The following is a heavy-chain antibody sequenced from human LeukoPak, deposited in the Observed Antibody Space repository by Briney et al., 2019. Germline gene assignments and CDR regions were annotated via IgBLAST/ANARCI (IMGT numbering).Heavy chain of an antibody. CDR2: ISPSGGST. V-gene: IGHV1-46*01. Sequence: ASAKVSCKAFGYTFTSNYMHWVRQAPGQGPEWMGVISPSGGSTTYAQKFQGRVTMTRDMSTSTVYMELSSLRSEDTAVYYCARDLLLGNILLDYWGRGTLVTVSS. CDR1: GYTFTSNY. CDR3: ARDLLLGNILLDY. D-gene: IGHD2/OR15-2a*01. J-gene: IGHJ4*02.